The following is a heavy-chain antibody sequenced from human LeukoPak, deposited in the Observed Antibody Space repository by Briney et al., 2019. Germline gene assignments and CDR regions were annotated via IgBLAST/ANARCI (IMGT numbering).Heavy chain of an antibody. CDR1: GFDFKTHE. CDR2: ISGRNII. V-gene: IGHV3-48*03. Sequence: QPGGSLRLSCAASGFDFKTHEMNWARQAPGKGLEWISYISGRNIINYADSVKGRFTISRDNTKNSLYLQMNSLRAEDTAVYYCASELWFGESNALDTWGQGTVVTVSS. D-gene: IGHD3-10*01. CDR3: ASELWFGESNALDT. J-gene: IGHJ3*02.